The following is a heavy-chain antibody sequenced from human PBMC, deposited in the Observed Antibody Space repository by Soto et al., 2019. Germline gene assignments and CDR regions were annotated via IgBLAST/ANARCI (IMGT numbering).Heavy chain of an antibody. V-gene: IGHV3-7*05. CDR1: GFTFSSYW. CDR2: IKQDGSEK. Sequence: EVQLVESGGGLVQPGGSLRLSCAASGFTFSSYWMSWVRQAPGKGLEWVANIKQDGSEKYYVDSVKGRFTISRDNAKNSLYLQMNSLRAEDTAVYYCARDLSMRRSGRMGNAFDIWGQGTMVTVSS. CDR3: ARDLSMRRSGRMGNAFDI. D-gene: IGHD3-10*01. J-gene: IGHJ3*02.